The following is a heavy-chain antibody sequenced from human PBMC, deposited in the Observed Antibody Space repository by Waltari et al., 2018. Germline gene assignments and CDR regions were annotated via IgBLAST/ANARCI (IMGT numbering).Heavy chain of an antibody. CDR1: GFIVSSSF. D-gene: IGHD3-10*01. CDR3: VTVRGGV. V-gene: IGHV3-53*01. J-gene: IGHJ6*02. Sequence: EVQLVESGGGLIQPGGSLRLSCVASGFIVSSSFMSWVRQAPGKGLEWVSLLSREGLTYYADSVKGRFTISRDTSKNTLSLQMNSLRADDTAVYYCVTVRGGVWGQGTTVTVSS. CDR2: LSREGLT.